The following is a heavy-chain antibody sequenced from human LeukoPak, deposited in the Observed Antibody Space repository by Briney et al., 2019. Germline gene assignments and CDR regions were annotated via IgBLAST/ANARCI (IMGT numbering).Heavy chain of an antibody. D-gene: IGHD5-12*01. CDR3: ARVMEDIVATSFDY. CDR2: INPNSGGT. CDR1: GYTFTGYY. V-gene: IGHV1-2*02. Sequence: ASVKVSCKASGYTFTGYYMHWVRQAPGQGLEWMGWINPNSGGTNYAQKFQGRVTMTRDTSISTAYMELSRLRSDDTAVYYCARVMEDIVATSFDYWGQGTLVTVSS. J-gene: IGHJ4*02.